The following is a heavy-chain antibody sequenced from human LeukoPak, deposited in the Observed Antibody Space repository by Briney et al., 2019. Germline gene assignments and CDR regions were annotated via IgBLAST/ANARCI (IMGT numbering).Heavy chain of an antibody. J-gene: IGHJ3*01. Sequence: GGSLRLSCAASMFTFSTYSMNWVRQAPGKGLEWLSYIWGTSSTIWYADSVRGRFTISRDGAKNTLYLQMNSLRAEDTAVYYCVRDMSKAVTGTGAFDLWGQGTTVTVSS. D-gene: IGHD1-7*01. CDR2: IWGTSSTI. CDR1: MFTFSTYS. CDR3: VRDMSKAVTGTGAFDL. V-gene: IGHV3-48*04.